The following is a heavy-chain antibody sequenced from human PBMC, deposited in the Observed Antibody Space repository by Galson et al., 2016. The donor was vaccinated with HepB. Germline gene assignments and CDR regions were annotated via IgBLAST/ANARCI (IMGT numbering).Heavy chain of an antibody. CDR2: ISDNGHAT. Sequence: SLRLSCAGSGFTFNSYAMNWVRQAPGKGLEWISPISDNGHATYYADPVRGRFSIARDNSKNTLYLQMNSLRADDTAVYYCAKCPPGTRGSLDSWGQGTLVTVS. D-gene: IGHD1-14*01. CDR1: GFTFNSYA. V-gene: IGHV3-23*01. CDR3: AKCPPGTRGSLDS. J-gene: IGHJ4*02.